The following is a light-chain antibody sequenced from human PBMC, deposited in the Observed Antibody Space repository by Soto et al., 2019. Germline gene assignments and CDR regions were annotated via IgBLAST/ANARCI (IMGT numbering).Light chain of an antibody. CDR1: HSLLHSNRYNY. J-gene: IGKJ4*01. V-gene: IGKV2-28*01. CDR2: LGS. CDR3: MQTLQTPLT. Sequence: DIVLTQSPLSLPVTPGEPASISCRSKHSLLHSNRYNYLDWYLQKPGQSPQLLIYLGSNRASGVSDRFIGSGSGTDFTLKISRVEADDVGVYYCMQTLQTPLTFGGGTKV.